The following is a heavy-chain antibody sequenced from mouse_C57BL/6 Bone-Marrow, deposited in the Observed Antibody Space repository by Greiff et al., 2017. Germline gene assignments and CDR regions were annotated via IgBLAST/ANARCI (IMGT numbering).Heavy chain of an antibody. J-gene: IGHJ2*01. CDR3: ARQADDDDGIPLFDD. CDR2: ISNLAYSI. CDR1: GFTFSDYG. Sequence: DVKLVESGGGLVQPGGSLKLSCAASGFTFSDYGMAWVRQAPRTGPEWVAFISNLAYSIYYADTVTGRFTISRENAKNTLYLEMSSMLSEDTAMYYCARQADDDDGIPLFDDWGQGTTLTVAS. D-gene: IGHD2-4*01. V-gene: IGHV5-15*01.